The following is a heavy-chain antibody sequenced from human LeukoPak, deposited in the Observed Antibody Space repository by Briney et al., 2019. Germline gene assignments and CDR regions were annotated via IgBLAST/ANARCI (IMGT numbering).Heavy chain of an antibody. CDR1: GYTFTSYY. V-gene: IGHV1-46*01. CDR3: ARDLGTGWPQLLPGFDY. CDR2: INPSGGST. Sequence: ASVKVSCKASGYTFTSYYMHWVRQAPGQGLEWMGIINPSGGSTSYAQKFQGRVTMTRDTSTSTVYMELSSLRSEDTAVYYCARDLGTGWPQLLPGFDYWGQGTLVTVSS. D-gene: IGHD5-24*01. J-gene: IGHJ4*02.